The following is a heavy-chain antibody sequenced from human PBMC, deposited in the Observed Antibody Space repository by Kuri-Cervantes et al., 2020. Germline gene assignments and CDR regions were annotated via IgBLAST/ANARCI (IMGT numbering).Heavy chain of an antibody. V-gene: IGHV3-30*03. Sequence: GESLKISCAASGFTFSHYGMHWVRQAPGKGLEWVGVVSFDGSNRYYTDSVKGRFSISRDNSKNTLDLQMNSLRDEDTAEYYCVRDPSSSWYWLVYYYYGMDVWGQGTTVTVSS. D-gene: IGHD6-13*01. CDR3: VRDPSSSWYWLVYYYYGMDV. CDR2: VSFDGSNR. CDR1: GFTFSHYG. J-gene: IGHJ6*02.